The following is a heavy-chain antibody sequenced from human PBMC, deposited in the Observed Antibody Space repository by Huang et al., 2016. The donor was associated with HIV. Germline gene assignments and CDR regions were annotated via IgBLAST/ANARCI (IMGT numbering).Heavy chain of an antibody. CDR2: TKTNTGNP. Sequence: QVQLVQSGSELKKPGASVKVSCKASGYTFTSYAMNWVRQAPGQGLEGMGWTKTNTGNPTYAKGFTGRFVFYLDTSVSTAYLQISSLKAEDTVVYYCARGLYSSSWAPFDYWGQGTLVTVSS. CDR1: GYTFTSYA. CDR3: ARGLYSSSWAPFDY. J-gene: IGHJ4*02. D-gene: IGHD6-13*01. V-gene: IGHV7-4-1*02.